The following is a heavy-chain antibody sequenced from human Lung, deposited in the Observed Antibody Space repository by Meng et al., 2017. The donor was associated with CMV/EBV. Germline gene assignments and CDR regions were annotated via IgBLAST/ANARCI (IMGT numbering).Heavy chain of an antibody. J-gene: IGHJ4*02. D-gene: IGHD6-19*01. Sequence: SVXVSXXASGYIFTKYGVNWMRQAPGQGPEWMGWISAYNGDTMYAPKVQGRVTMTTDTSTSTAYMELRGLRSDDTAVYYCARDAGTIAVSGIGDYWGQGTXVTVSS. V-gene: IGHV1-18*01. CDR1: GYIFTKYG. CDR2: ISAYNGDT. CDR3: ARDAGTIAVSGIGDY.